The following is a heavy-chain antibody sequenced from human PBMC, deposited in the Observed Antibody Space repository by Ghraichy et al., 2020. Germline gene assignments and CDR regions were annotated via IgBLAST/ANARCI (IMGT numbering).Heavy chain of an antibody. J-gene: IGHJ3*02. Sequence: GGSLRLSCAASGFTFSSYSMNWVRQAPGKGLEWVSYISSSSSTIYYADSVKGRFTISRDNAKNSLYLQMNSLRDEDTAVYYCARDLWRGSTSSDAFDIWGQGTMVTVSS. V-gene: IGHV3-48*02. CDR3: ARDLWRGSTSSDAFDI. CDR1: GFTFSSYS. CDR2: ISSSSSTI. D-gene: IGHD2-2*01.